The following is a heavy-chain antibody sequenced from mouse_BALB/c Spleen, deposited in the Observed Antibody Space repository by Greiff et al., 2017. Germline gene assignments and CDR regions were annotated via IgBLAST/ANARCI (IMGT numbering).Heavy chain of an antibody. CDR2: IWAGGST. J-gene: IGHJ4*01. V-gene: IGHV2-9*02. CDR3: ARVYYDYDHYAMDY. Sequence: VQLQQSGPGLVAPSQSLSITCTVSGFSLTSYGVHWVRQPPGKGLAWLGVIWAGGSTNYNSALMSRLSISKDNSKSQVFLKMNSLQTDDTAMYYCARVYYDYDHYAMDYWGQGTSVTVSS. D-gene: IGHD2-4*01. CDR1: GFSLTSYG.